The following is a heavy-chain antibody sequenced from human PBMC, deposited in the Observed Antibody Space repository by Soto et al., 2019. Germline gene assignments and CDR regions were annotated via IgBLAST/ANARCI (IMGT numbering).Heavy chain of an antibody. J-gene: IGHJ4*02. CDR3: GRGSSWTKVEY. Sequence: QVQLVQSGAEVRKPGSSVKVSCKASGGTVSNSAISWLRQAPGQGLEWMGGIIPIFGPAVYARKFRGRVTITADDSTSTAYMELSAVGSEDTAVYYCGRGSSWTKVEYWGQGTLVTVSS. CDR1: GGTVSNSA. CDR2: IIPIFGPA. V-gene: IGHV1-69*01. D-gene: IGHD2-15*01.